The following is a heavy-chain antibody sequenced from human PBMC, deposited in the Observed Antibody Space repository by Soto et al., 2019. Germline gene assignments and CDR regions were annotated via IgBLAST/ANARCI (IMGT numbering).Heavy chain of an antibody. Sequence: GASVKVSCKASGYTFTSYYMRWVRQAPGQGLEWMGIINPSGGSTSYAQKFQGRVTMTRDTSTSTVYMELSSLRSEDTAVYYCARDGLLWFGAPDAFDIWGQGTMVTVS. CDR2: INPSGGST. CDR1: GYTFTSYY. CDR3: ARDGLLWFGAPDAFDI. D-gene: IGHD3-10*01. J-gene: IGHJ3*02. V-gene: IGHV1-46*03.